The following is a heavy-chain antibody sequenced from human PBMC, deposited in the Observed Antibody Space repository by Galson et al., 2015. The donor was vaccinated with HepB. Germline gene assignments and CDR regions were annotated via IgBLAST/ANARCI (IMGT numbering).Heavy chain of an antibody. Sequence: SLRLSCAASAFTFRNYNMQWVRQAPGKGLDWVALISADGSKKYYADSVRGRFTISRDNSRNTLYLQMDSLRPEDTAVYYCARDLPDGDYGLDVWGQGTTVTVSS. CDR1: AFTFRNYN. V-gene: IGHV3-30-3*01. CDR2: ISADGSKK. J-gene: IGHJ6*02. D-gene: IGHD4-17*01. CDR3: ARDLPDGDYGLDV.